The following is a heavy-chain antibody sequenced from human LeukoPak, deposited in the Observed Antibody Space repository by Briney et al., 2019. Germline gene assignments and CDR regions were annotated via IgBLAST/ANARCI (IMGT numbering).Heavy chain of an antibody. D-gene: IGHD2-21*02. CDR1: GYTLTNYY. V-gene: IGHV1-46*01. CDR3: ARGEAFCGGDCDPPFDY. CDR2: INPSGGTT. J-gene: IGHJ4*02. Sequence: ASVKVSCKASGYTLTNYYMYWVRQAPGQGLEWMGVINPSGGTTNYAQNFQGRVTMTRDTSTSTVYMELSSLRSEDTAVYYCARGEAFCGGDCDPPFDYWGQGTLVTVSS.